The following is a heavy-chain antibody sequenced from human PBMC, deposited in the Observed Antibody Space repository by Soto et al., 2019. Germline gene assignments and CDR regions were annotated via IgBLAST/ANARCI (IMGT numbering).Heavy chain of an antibody. D-gene: IGHD3-22*01. Sequence: SPTLSRACXIFGDSVSSNSADWKWIRKSPSRGLAWLGRTYYRSKWYNHYAVSVKSRITVNPDTSKNQFSLQLNSVTPEDTAVYYCASSGPGGYIGYWGQGT. V-gene: IGHV6-1*01. CDR1: GDSVSSNSAD. CDR2: TYYRSKWYN. J-gene: IGHJ4*02. CDR3: ASSGPGGYIGY.